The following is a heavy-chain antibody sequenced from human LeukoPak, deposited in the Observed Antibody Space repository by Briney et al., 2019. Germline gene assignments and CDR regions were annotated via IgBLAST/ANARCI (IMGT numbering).Heavy chain of an antibody. Sequence: GGSLRLSCAVSGITLSNYGMSWVRQAPGKGLEWVAGISDSGGSTYYADSVKGRFTISRDNSKNTLYLQMNSLRAEDTAVYYCAKAYDSSGYYPFDYWGQGTLVTVSS. J-gene: IGHJ4*02. CDR1: GITLSNYG. CDR3: AKAYDSSGYYPFDY. CDR2: ISDSGGST. V-gene: IGHV3-23*01. D-gene: IGHD3-22*01.